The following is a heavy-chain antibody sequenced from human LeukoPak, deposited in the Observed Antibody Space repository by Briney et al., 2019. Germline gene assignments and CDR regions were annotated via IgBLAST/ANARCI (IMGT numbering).Heavy chain of an antibody. CDR2: INPNSGGT. Sequence: ASVKVSCKASGYTFTAYYIHWVRQAPGQGLEWMGWINPNSGGTNYVQKFQGRVTMTRDTSISTAYMELSRLRSDDTAVYYCAREVTRWLQEIHYWGQGTLVTVSS. V-gene: IGHV1-2*02. D-gene: IGHD5-24*01. CDR3: AREVTRWLQEIHY. CDR1: GYTFTAYY. J-gene: IGHJ4*02.